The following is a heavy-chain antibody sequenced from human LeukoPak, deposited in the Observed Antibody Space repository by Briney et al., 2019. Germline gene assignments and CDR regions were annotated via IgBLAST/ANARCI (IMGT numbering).Heavy chain of an antibody. D-gene: IGHD3-22*01. CDR1: GYTSTSYD. J-gene: IGHJ3*02. Sequence: ASVKVSCKASGYTSTSYDINWVRQATGQGLEWMGWMNPNSGNTGYAQNFQGRVTMTRNTSISTAYMELSSLKSEDTAVYYCARDLYHYDSSGSRGTFDIWGQGTMVTVSS. CDR2: MNPNSGNT. V-gene: IGHV1-8*01. CDR3: ARDLYHYDSSGSRGTFDI.